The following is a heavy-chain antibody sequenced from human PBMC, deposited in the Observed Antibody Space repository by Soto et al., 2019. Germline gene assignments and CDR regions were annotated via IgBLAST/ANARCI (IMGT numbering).Heavy chain of an antibody. CDR1: GFSFSDYY. J-gene: IGHJ4*02. CDR3: ARDLGYSDSSVYFDY. D-gene: IGHD3-22*01. Sequence: QVQLVESGGALVQAGGSLRLCCAASGFSFSDYYVSWILQAPGKGLDRVSYISSSDSIYYADSVKGRFTISRDNAKNSLYLQMNSLRAEDTAVYYCARDLGYSDSSVYFDYWGQGTLVTVSS. V-gene: IGHV3-11*01. CDR2: ISSSDSI.